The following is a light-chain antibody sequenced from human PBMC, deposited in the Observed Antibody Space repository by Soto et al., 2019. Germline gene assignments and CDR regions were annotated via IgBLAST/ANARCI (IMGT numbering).Light chain of an antibody. CDR2: GAS. V-gene: IGKV3-11*01. Sequence: EIVLTQSPATLSLSPGERATLSCRASQSVSRDLAWYQQKPGQAPRLLMYGASSRATGIPARFSGSGYETDFTLTISSLEPEDFAVYCCHLRSNWPPLTLGGGTKVEI. CDR3: HLRSNWPPLT. CDR1: QSVSRD. J-gene: IGKJ4*01.